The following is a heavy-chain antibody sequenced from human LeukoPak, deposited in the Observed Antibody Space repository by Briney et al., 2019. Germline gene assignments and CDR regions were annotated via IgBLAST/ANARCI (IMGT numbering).Heavy chain of an antibody. CDR3: VRDLDWGAFDV. Sequence: GGSLRLSCAASGFTFSSYWMHWVRQAPGKGLVWVPRINSDGSSTSYADSVMGRFTISRDNRKNTVSLQMNSLRAEDTALYYCVRDLDWGAFDVWGQGTMVTVSS. CDR1: GFTFSSYW. CDR2: INSDGSST. D-gene: IGHD3/OR15-3a*01. V-gene: IGHV3-74*01. J-gene: IGHJ3*01.